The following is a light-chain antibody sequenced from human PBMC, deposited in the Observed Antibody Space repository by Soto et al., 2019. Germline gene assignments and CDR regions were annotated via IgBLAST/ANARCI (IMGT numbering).Light chain of an antibody. J-gene: IGLJ1*01. CDR1: SSNIGAGYD. CDR3: QSYGSSLSGSGYG. Sequence: QSVLTQPPSVSGAPGQRVTISCTGSSSNIGAGYDVHWYQQLPGTAPKLLIYGNSNRPSGVPDRFSGSKSGTSASLAITGLQAEDEADYYCQSYGSSLSGSGYGFGTGTKVTVL. V-gene: IGLV1-40*01. CDR2: GNS.